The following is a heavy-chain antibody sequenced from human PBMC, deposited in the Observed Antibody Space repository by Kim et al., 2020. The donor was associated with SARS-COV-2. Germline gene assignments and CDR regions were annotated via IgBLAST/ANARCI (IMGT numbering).Heavy chain of an antibody. CDR3: TTDRSVRGCSGGSCYLGYYYYGMDV. J-gene: IGHJ6*02. CDR2: IKSKTDGGTT. Sequence: GGSLRLSCAASGFTFGNAWMSWVRQAPGKGLEWVGRIKSKTDGGTTDYAAPVKGRFTISRDDSKNTLYLQMNSLKTEDTAVYYCTTDRSVRGCSGGSCYLGYYYYGMDVWGQGTTVTVSS. D-gene: IGHD2-15*01. CDR1: GFTFGNAW. V-gene: IGHV3-15*01.